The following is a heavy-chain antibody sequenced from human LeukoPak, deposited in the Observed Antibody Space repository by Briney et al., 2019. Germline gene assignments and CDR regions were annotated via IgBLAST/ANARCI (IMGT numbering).Heavy chain of an antibody. V-gene: IGHV3-23*01. CDR2: ISSSGGNT. CDR3: AKVTISYNSGWYFDY. J-gene: IGHJ4*02. D-gene: IGHD6-19*01. CDR1: GFTFSTYA. Sequence: GGSLRLSCAASGFTFSTYAMTWVRRAPGKGLEWVSAISSSGGNTYYADSVKGRFTISRDSSENTLYLQMNSLRAEDTAVYFCAKVTISYNSGWYFDYWGQGTLVTVSS.